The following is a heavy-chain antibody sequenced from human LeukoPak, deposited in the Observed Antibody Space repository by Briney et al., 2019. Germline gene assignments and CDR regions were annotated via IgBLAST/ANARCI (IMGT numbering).Heavy chain of an antibody. Sequence: PSETLSLTCTVSGGSISSYYWSWIRQPAGKGLEWIGRIYTSGSTNYNPSLKSRVTMSVDTSKNQFSLKLSSVTAADTAVYYCARVFSETLSMGPIVVVPAAMEFDYWGQGTLVTVSS. CDR3: ARVFSETLSMGPIVVVPAAMEFDY. V-gene: IGHV4-4*07. CDR1: GGSISSYY. J-gene: IGHJ4*02. CDR2: IYTSGST. D-gene: IGHD2-2*01.